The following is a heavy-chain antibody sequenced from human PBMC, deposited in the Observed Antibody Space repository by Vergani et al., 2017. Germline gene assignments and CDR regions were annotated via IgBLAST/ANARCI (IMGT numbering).Heavy chain of an antibody. J-gene: IGHJ5*02. CDR1: GASITSGSFY. D-gene: IGHD3-3*01. Sequence: QVHLNEAGPGLVKPSQTLSLTCTVSGASITSGSFYWSWIRQPAGKGLEWIGRIHASGTKNYNPSLRSRVTLSVDTSKNQLSLKMISMTDADTAVYYCVRDFWRSDLRGVYWFDTWGQGTLVSVSS. CDR2: IHASGTK. V-gene: IGHV4-61*02. CDR3: VRDFWRSDLRGVYWFDT.